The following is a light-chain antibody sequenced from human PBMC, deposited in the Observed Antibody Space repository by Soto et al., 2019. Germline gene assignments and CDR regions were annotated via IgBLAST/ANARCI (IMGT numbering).Light chain of an antibody. V-gene: IGKV3-20*01. Sequence: VLTQSPGTLSLSPGERATLSCRASQTVRNNYLAWYQQKPGQALRLLIYDASSSATGIPDRFSGGGSWTDFTRTISRLEPEDFAVYYCQQFSSYPLTFGGGAKVDIK. J-gene: IGKJ4*01. CDR3: QQFSSYPLT. CDR1: QTVRNNY. CDR2: DAS.